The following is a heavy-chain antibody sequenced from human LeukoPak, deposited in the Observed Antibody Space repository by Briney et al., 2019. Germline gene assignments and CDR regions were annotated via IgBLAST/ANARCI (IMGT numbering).Heavy chain of an antibody. J-gene: IGHJ4*02. CDR1: GYKFSTYW. CDR3: ARHTISDY. D-gene: IGHD3-10*01. CDR2: IYPGDSDT. Sequence: GEPLKISCQGYGYKFSTYWIVWVRQMPGKGLEWMGIIYPGDSDTRYSPSFQGQVTISADKSISTAYLQWSSLMASDTAMYYCARHTISDYWGQGTQVTVSS. V-gene: IGHV5-51*01.